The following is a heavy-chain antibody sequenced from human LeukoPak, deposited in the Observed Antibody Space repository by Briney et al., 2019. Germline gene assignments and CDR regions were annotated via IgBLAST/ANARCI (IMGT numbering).Heavy chain of an antibody. CDR3: ARSPGLDTAVVNRP. Sequence: GASVKVSCKTSGYTFTGYYIHWVRQAPGQGLEWIGWINPNSGGTNYAQNFQGRVTMTRDTSINTAYMELGRLRSDDTAVYYCARSPGLDTAVVNRPWGQGTLITVSS. CDR1: GYTFTGYY. V-gene: IGHV1-2*02. D-gene: IGHD5-18*01. CDR2: INPNSGGT. J-gene: IGHJ5*02.